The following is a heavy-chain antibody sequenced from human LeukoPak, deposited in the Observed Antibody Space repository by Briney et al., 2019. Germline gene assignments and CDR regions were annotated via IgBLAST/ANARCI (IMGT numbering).Heavy chain of an antibody. Sequence: PSETLSLTCTFSGYSISSGYYWGGIGQPPGRGLGWIGNIYHSGSTYYNPSLKSRVTMSRDTSKNQFSLNLNSVTATDTAVYYCARECSSTTCYTRSFDPWGQGTLVTVSS. D-gene: IGHD2-2*02. CDR1: GYSISSGYY. V-gene: IGHV4-38-2*02. CDR3: ARECSSTTCYTRSFDP. CDR2: IYHSGST. J-gene: IGHJ5*02.